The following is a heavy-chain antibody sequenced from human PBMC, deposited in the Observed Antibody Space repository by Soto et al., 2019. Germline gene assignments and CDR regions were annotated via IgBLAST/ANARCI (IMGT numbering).Heavy chain of an antibody. V-gene: IGHV3-21*01. J-gene: IGHJ4*02. CDR2: ISGSGNYT. CDR3: AREGINNYNEYYFDS. CDR1: GFTFSSYS. Sequence: EVQLVESGGGLVKPGGSLRLPCAASGFTFSSYSMNWVRQAPGKGLEWVSSISGSGNYTHYADFLRGRFTISRDNAKTSLYLQMNSLRAEDTAVYYCAREGINNYNEYYFDSWGQGTVVTVSS. D-gene: IGHD4-4*01.